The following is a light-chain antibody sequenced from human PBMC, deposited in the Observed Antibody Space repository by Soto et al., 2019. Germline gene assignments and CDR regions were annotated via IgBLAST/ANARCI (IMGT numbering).Light chain of an antibody. J-gene: IGKJ1*01. CDR2: GAS. CDR1: QSVSNNY. CDR3: QQYGSSGT. V-gene: IGKV3-20*01. Sequence: LVLPQSPGTPSLSPGARATLSCRASQSVSNNYLAWYQQKPGQAPRLLIDGASNRATGIPDRFSGSGSGTDFTLTISRLEPEDFAVYYCQQYGSSGTFGQGTKVDIK.